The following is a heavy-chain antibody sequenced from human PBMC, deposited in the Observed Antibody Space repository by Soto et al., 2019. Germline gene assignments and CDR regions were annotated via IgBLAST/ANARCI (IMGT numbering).Heavy chain of an antibody. CDR1: GGSISSSSYY. CDR3: ATKIMITFGGVKEYFQH. D-gene: IGHD3-16*01. Sequence: SETLSLTCTVSGGSISSSSYYWGWIRQPPGKGLEWIGSIYYSGSTYYNPSLKSRVTISVDTSKNQFSLKLSSVTAADTAVYYCATKIMITFGGVKEYFQHWGQGTLVTVSS. V-gene: IGHV4-39*01. CDR2: IYYSGST. J-gene: IGHJ1*01.